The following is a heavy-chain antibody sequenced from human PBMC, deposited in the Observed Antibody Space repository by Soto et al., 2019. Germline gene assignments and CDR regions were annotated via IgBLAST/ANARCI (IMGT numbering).Heavy chain of an antibody. J-gene: IGHJ4*02. CDR2: IYYSGST. CDR3: ARGGAGRITIFSSPSSDPKYFDY. Sequence: PSETLSLTCTVSGGSISSGGYYWSWIRQHPGKGLEWIGYIYYSGSTYYNPSLKSRVTISVDTSKNQFSLKLSSVTAADTAVYYCARGGAGRITIFSSPSSDPKYFDYWGQGTLVTVSP. D-gene: IGHD3-3*01. V-gene: IGHV4-31*03. CDR1: GGSISSGGYY.